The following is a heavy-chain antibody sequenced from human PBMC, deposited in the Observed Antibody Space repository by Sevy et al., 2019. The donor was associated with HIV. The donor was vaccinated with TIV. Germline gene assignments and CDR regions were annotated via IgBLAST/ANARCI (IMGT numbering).Heavy chain of an antibody. CDR1: DGSFSGYY. CDR2: INESGIT. D-gene: IGHD2-2*01. V-gene: IGHV4-34*01. CDR3: ARSPPVVVVPGAPSWFDP. Sequence: SETLSLTCAVHDGSFSGYYWNWVRQLPGKGLEWIGEINESGITYYNPSLKSRGTISVDKSKKQFSLKLNSVTAADTAVYFCARSPPVVVVPGAPSWFDPWGQGTLVTVSS. J-gene: IGHJ5*02.